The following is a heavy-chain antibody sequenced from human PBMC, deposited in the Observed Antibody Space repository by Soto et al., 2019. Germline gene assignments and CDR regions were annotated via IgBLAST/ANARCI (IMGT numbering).Heavy chain of an antibody. V-gene: IGHV3-33*01. J-gene: IGHJ6*02. D-gene: IGHD6-13*01. CDR2: IWYDGSKK. Sequence: QVPLVESGGGVVQPGRSLRLSCAASGFIFRSYGMDWVRQAPGKGLEWVAVIWYDGSKKYYADSVKGRFTISRDNSKNTLYLQMNGLRADDTAVYYCARDSLAAAGKGYGMDVWGQGSTVTVSS. CDR3: ARDSLAAAGKGYGMDV. CDR1: GFIFRSYG.